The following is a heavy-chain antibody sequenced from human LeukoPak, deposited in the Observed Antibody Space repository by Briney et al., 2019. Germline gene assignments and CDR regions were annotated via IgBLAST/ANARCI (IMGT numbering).Heavy chain of an antibody. J-gene: IGHJ4*02. Sequence: PGGSLRLSCAVSGFIVSSNYMSWVRQAPGKGLEWISVISGDGESTHYADSVKGRFTISRDNSKNTLYLQMNSLRADDTAVYYCARDEYKADAYWGQGTLVTVSS. V-gene: IGHV3-53*01. CDR1: GFIVSSNY. CDR2: ISGDGEST. CDR3: ARDEYKADAY. D-gene: IGHD2/OR15-2a*01.